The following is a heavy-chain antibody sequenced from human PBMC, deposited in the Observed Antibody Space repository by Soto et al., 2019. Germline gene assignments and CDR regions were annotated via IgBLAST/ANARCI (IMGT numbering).Heavy chain of an antibody. Sequence: ASVKVSCKASGYTFTSYDINWLRQATGQGLEWMGWMNPNSGNTGYAQKFQGRVTMTRNTSISTAYMELSSLRSEDTAVYYCARGRGSSSWQPLWYWGQGTLVTVSS. CDR3: ARGRGSSSWQPLWY. V-gene: IGHV1-8*01. CDR1: GYTFTSYD. CDR2: MNPNSGNT. D-gene: IGHD6-13*01. J-gene: IGHJ4*02.